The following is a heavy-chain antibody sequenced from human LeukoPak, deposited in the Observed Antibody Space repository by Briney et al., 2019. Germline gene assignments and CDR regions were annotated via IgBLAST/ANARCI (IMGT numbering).Heavy chain of an antibody. V-gene: IGHV3-9*01. D-gene: IGHD6-19*01. CDR3: AKDRLYSSGWLDY. J-gene: IGHJ4*02. CDR2: ISWNSGSI. CDR1: GFTLDDYA. Sequence: PGRSLRLSCAASGFTLDDYAMHWVRHAPGKGLEWVSGISWNSGSIGYADSVKGRFTISRDNAKNSLYLQMNSLRAEDTALYYCAKDRLYSSGWLDYWGQGTLVTVSS.